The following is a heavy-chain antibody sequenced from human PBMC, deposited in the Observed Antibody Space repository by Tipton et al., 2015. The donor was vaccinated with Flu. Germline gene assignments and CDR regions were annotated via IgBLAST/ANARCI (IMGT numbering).Heavy chain of an antibody. Sequence: TLSLTCTVSGGSISSSSYYWGWIRQPPEKGLEWIGGIYYSGTTNYNPSLKSRVTISVDTSKNQFSLKLTSVTAADTAVYYCASKFANWGVWEPLDYWGQGTLVTVSS. J-gene: IGHJ4*02. V-gene: IGHV4-39*07. CDR2: IYYSGTT. D-gene: IGHD7-27*01. CDR1: GGSISSSSYY. CDR3: ASKFANWGVWEPLDY.